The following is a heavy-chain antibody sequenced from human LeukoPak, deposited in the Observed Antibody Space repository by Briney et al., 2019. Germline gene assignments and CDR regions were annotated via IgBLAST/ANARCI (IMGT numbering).Heavy chain of an antibody. J-gene: IGHJ5*02. V-gene: IGHV6-1*01. Sequence: SQALSLTCAISGDSVSSNSAAWNWIRQSPSRGLEWLGRTYYRSKWYNDYAVSVKSRITINPDTSKNQFTLQLNSVTPEDTAVYYCARALSTAGDNWFDPWGQGTLVTVSS. D-gene: IGHD6-13*01. CDR3: ARALSTAGDNWFDP. CDR2: TYYRSKWYN. CDR1: GDSVSSNSAA.